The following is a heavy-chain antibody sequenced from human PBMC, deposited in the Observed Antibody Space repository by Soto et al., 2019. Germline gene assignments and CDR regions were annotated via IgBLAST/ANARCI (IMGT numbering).Heavy chain of an antibody. Sequence: QITLKESGPTLVKPTQTLTLTCTFSGFSLSARGVGVGWIRQPPGKALEWLAVIYWDDDKRYSPSLKSRLNITKDTSKTQVVLTMTNMDPVDTATYYCAHLMITFGGVIGDDAFDIWGQGTMVTVSS. CDR3: AHLMITFGGVIGDDAFDI. CDR1: GFSLSARGVG. D-gene: IGHD3-16*02. V-gene: IGHV2-5*02. CDR2: IYWDDDK. J-gene: IGHJ3*02.